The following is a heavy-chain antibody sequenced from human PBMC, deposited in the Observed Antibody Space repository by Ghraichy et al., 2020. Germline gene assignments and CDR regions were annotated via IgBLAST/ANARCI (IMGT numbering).Heavy chain of an antibody. CDR2: IYYSGST. CDR1: GGSISSSSYY. D-gene: IGHD4-17*01. J-gene: IGHJ4*02. V-gene: IGHV4-39*01. Sequence: SETLSLTCTVSGGSISSSSYYWGWIRQPPGKGLEWIGSIYYSGSTYYNPSLKSRVTISVDTSKNQFSLKLSSVTAADTAVYYCARRRSPPRDYGDYYYFDYWGQGTLVTVSS. CDR3: ARRRSPPRDYGDYYYFDY.